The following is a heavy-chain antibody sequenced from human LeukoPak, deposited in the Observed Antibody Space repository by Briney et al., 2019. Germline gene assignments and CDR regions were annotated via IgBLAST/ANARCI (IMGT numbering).Heavy chain of an antibody. CDR2: VSPYNGNT. CDR1: GYTFTSYG. J-gene: IGHJ4*02. D-gene: IGHD5-12*01. Sequence: ASVKVSCKASGYTFTSYGISWVRQAPGQGLEWMGWVSPYNGNTNYAQRLQGRVTMTTDTSTSTAYMELWSLRSDDTAVYYCARGDSGYDFAPFDYWGQGTLVTVSS. V-gene: IGHV1-18*01. CDR3: ARGDSGYDFAPFDY.